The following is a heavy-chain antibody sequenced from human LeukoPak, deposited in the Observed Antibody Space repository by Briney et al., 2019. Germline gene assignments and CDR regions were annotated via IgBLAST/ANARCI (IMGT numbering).Heavy chain of an antibody. Sequence: ASVKVSCKASGYTFTSYGIIWVRQAPGQGLEWMGWISAYNGNTDYPQNLQGRVTMTTDTSTNTAYMELRSLRSDDTAVYYCARDLTYWGQGTLVTVSS. CDR1: GYTFTSYG. CDR2: ISAYNGNT. CDR3: ARDLTY. V-gene: IGHV1-18*01. J-gene: IGHJ4*02.